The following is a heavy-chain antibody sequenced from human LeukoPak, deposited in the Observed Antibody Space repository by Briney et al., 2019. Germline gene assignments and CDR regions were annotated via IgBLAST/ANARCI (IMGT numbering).Heavy chain of an antibody. CDR2: IWYDGGIK. D-gene: IGHD2-8*02. V-gene: IGHV3-33*01. Sequence: PGGSLRLSCAASGFTFNTFGMNWVRQAPGKGLEWVGVIWYDGGIKYYADSVKGRFTVSRDNSKSTLYLQLNSLRAEDTAVYYCARISCTGNSCRPYSYYDMDVWGQGTTVTVSS. CDR1: GFTFNTFG. J-gene: IGHJ6*02. CDR3: ARISCTGNSCRPYSYYDMDV.